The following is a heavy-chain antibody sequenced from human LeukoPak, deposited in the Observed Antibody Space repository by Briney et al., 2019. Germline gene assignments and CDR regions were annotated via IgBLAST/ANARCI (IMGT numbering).Heavy chain of an antibody. CDR2: LSGSAGGT. J-gene: IGHJ4*02. V-gene: IGHV3-23*01. D-gene: IGHD2-21*01. CDR3: ARRGFVIRSLLLVGFHKEAYYFDY. Sequence: GWSLRLSCAVSGITLSNYGMSWVRQAPGKGLEWVAGLSGSAGGTNYADPVKGRFTISRDNAKNTLYPQMSSLRAEDTAVYFCARRGFVIRSLLLVGFHKEAYYFDYWGQGALVTVSS. CDR1: GITLSNYG.